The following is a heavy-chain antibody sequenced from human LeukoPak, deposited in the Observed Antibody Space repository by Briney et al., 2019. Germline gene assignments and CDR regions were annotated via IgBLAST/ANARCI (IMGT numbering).Heavy chain of an antibody. V-gene: IGHV4-39*01. D-gene: IGHD3-10*01. CDR1: GGSISSSSYY. J-gene: IGHJ4*02. Sequence: PSETLSLTCTVSGGSISSSSYYWGWIRQPPGKGLEWIGSIYYSGSTYYNPSLNSRVTICVDTSKNQFSLKLSSVTAADTAVYYCARHPPLWFDYWGQGTLVSVSS. CDR3: ARHPPLWFDY. CDR2: IYYSGST.